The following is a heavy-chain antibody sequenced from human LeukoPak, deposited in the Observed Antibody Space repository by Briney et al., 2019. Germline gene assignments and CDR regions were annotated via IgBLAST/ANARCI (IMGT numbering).Heavy chain of an antibody. CDR1: EFTFSSYG. CDR3: VSGGDYHVRLCTY. J-gene: IGHJ4*01. CDR2: ITPGGGT. V-gene: IGHV3-23*01. Sequence: GGSLRLSCAASEFTFSSYGMAWVRQAPGKGLEWVSTITPGGGTYYADSVKGRFTISRDNSKNTLYLQMNSLTAEDTAIYYCVSGGDYHVRLCTYWGQGTLVTVSS. D-gene: IGHD4-17*01.